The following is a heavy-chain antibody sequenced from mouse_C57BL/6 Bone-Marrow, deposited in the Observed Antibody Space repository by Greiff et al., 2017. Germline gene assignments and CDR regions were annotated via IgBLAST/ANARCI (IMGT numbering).Heavy chain of an antibody. V-gene: IGHV1-81*01. J-gene: IGHJ2*01. D-gene: IGHD2-10*01. CDR1: GYTFTSYG. CDR3: AREAYSPFDY. Sequence: VNVVESGAELARPGASVKLSCKASGYTFTSYGISWVKQRTGQGLEWIGEIYPRSGNTYYNEKFKGKATLTADKSSSTAYMELRSLTSEDSAVYFCAREAYSPFDYWGQGTTLTVSS. CDR2: IYPRSGNT.